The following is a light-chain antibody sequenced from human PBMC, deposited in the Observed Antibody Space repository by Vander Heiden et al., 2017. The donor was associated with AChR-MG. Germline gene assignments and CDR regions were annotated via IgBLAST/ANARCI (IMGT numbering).Light chain of an antibody. J-gene: IGKJ1*01. V-gene: IGKV1-8*01. Sequence: AIRMTQSPSSLSASTGDRVTIPCRASQGIDKFLAWCQQKPGKAPKLLIYATSTLQSAVPSRFSGSGSGTDFTLTINDLQPEDFATYHCQQYYSYPWTFGQGTKVEIK. CDR3: QQYYSYPWT. CDR1: QGIDKF. CDR2: ATS.